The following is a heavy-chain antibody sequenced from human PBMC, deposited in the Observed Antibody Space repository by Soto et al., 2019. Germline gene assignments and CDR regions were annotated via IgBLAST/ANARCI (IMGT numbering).Heavy chain of an antibody. D-gene: IGHD3-3*01. V-gene: IGHV3-23*01. Sequence: EEQLLESGGGLVQPGGSLRLSCAASGFTFLNYAMTWVRQAPGKGLEWVSSISSSGSNTYYADSVKGRSTISRDNSKSTLYLQMNSLRVEDTAVYYCAVSSGYYTNYWGKGAQVTVSS. J-gene: IGHJ4*02. CDR1: GFTFLNYA. CDR3: AVSSGYYTNY. CDR2: ISSSGSNT.